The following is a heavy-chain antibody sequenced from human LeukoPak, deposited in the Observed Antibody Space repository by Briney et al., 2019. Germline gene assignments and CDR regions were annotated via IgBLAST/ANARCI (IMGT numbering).Heavy chain of an antibody. CDR2: ISSSSSPI. D-gene: IGHD2-15*01. V-gene: IGHV3-48*02. CDR3: VRDYCSGGSCYENNWFDP. CDR1: GFTFSRYS. J-gene: IGHJ5*02. Sequence: GGSLRLSCAASGFTFSRYSMNWVRQAPGKGLEWVSYISSSSSPIYYADSVKGRFTISRDNAKNSLYLQMNSLRDEDTAVYFCVRDYCSGGSCYENNWFDPWGQGTLVTVSS.